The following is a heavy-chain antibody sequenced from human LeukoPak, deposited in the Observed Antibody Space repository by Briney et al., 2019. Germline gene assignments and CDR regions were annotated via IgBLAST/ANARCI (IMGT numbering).Heavy chain of an antibody. CDR3: ASLAGIAVAGTRLSAFDI. Sequence: KSSETLSLTCAVSGGSINSHYWGWIRQPPGKGLQWIGDIYYTGKNNYNPSLKSRVTISLDTSKDHLSLNLTSVLAADTAIYYCASLAGIAVAGTRLSAFDIWGQGTMVTVSS. J-gene: IGHJ3*02. CDR1: GGSINSHY. V-gene: IGHV4-59*08. D-gene: IGHD6-19*01. CDR2: IYYTGKN.